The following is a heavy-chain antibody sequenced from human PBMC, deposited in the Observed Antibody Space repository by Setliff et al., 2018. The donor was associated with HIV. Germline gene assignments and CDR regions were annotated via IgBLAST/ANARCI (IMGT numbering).Heavy chain of an antibody. D-gene: IGHD1-26*01. CDR2: MYYSGST. CDR1: GGSINSGGFY. Sequence: SETLSLTCTVSGGSINSGGFYWNWIRQHPENGLEWMGSMYYSGSTYYNPSFKSRLTISVDASKNQFSLKLNSVTAADTAVYYCARDYRGVGATGFDRWGQGTLVTVS. CDR3: ARDYRGVGATGFDR. V-gene: IGHV4-31*03. J-gene: IGHJ4*02.